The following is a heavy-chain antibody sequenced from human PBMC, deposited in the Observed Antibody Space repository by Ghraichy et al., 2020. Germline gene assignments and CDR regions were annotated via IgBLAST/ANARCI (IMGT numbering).Heavy chain of an antibody. J-gene: IGHJ4*02. D-gene: IGHD6-19*01. CDR1: GFTSGDYA. V-gene: IGHV3-49*04. CDR2: IRSKAYGGTP. CDR3: TRDTVYNTGWLVGYYFDD. Sequence: GGSLRLSCTTSGFTSGDYAMSWVRQAPGKGLEWVGFIRSKAYGGTPEYAASVKGRFTILRDDSKSIAYLHMNSLKTEDTAVYYCTRDTVYNTGWLVGYYFDDWGQGTLVTVSS.